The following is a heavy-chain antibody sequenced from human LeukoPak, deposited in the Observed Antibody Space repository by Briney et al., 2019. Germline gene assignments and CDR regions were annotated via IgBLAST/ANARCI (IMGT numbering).Heavy chain of an antibody. D-gene: IGHD4-23*01. J-gene: IGHJ3*02. CDR3: AKESRDYGGNSIGAFDI. Sequence: GGSLRLSCAASGFTFSSYGMHWVRQAPGKGLEWVAFIRYDGSNKYYADSVKGRFTISRDNSKNTLYLQMNSLRAEDTAVYYCAKESRDYGGNSIGAFDIWGQGTMVTVPS. CDR2: IRYDGSNK. V-gene: IGHV3-30*02. CDR1: GFTFSSYG.